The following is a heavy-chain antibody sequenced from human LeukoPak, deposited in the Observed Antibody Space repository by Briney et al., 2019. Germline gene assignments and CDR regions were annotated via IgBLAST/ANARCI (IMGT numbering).Heavy chain of an antibody. CDR1: GYTFTGYY. V-gene: IGHV1-2*02. CDR2: INPNSGGT. D-gene: IGHD3-22*01. CDR3: ARGTYYDSSGYAY. J-gene: IGHJ4*02. Sequence: ASVKVSCKASGYTFTGYYMHWVRQAPGQGLEWMGWINPNSGGTNYAQKFQGRVTMTRDTSISTAYMELSRLRSDDTAVYYCARGTYYDSSGYAYWGQGTPVTVSS.